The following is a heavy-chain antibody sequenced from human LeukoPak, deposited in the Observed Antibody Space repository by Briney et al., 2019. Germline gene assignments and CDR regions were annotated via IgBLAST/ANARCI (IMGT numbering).Heavy chain of an antibody. J-gene: IGHJ4*02. D-gene: IGHD3-3*01. CDR2: ISGSGGST. CDR1: GFTFSSYA. V-gene: IGHV3-23*01. Sequence: GGSLRLSCAASGFTFSSYAMSWVRQAPGKGLEWVSAISGSGGSTYYADSVKGRFTISRDNSKNTLYLQMNSLRAEDTAVYYCARTGPERLRFLEWKSFDYWGQGTLVTVSS. CDR3: ARTGPERLRFLEWKSFDY.